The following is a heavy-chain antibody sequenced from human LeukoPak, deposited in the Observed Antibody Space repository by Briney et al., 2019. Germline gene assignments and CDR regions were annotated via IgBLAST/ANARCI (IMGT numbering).Heavy chain of an antibody. D-gene: IGHD2-2*01. CDR1: GYSFTTYW. CDR3: ARGIYCSSTSCSHWFDP. J-gene: IGHJ5*02. Sequence: GESLKISCKCSGYSFTTYWIGWVRQMPGKGLEGMGIIYPGDSDTRYSPSFQGQVTISADKSISTAYLQWSSLKASDTAMYYCARGIYCSSTSCSHWFDPWGQGTLVTVSS. V-gene: IGHV5-51*01. CDR2: IYPGDSDT.